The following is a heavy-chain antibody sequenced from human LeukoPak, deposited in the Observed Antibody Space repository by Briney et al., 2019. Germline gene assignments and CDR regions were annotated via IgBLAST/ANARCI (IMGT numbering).Heavy chain of an antibody. CDR1: GGSISSGDYY. CDR3: ARVYSSSFIFDY. D-gene: IGHD6-13*01. CDR2: IYYSGST. J-gene: IGHJ4*02. V-gene: IGHV4-30-4*01. Sequence: SQTLSLTCTVSGGSISSGDYYWSWIRQPPGKGLEWIGYIYYSGSTYYNPSPKSRVTISVDTSKNQFSLKLSSVTAADTAVYYCARVYSSSFIFDYWGQGTLVTVSS.